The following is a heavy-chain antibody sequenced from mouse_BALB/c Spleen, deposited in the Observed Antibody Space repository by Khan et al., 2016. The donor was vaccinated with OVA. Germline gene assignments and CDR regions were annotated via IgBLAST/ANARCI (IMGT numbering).Heavy chain of an antibody. V-gene: IGHV5-9-1*01. CDR3: ARSAYGNFAY. Sequence: DVMLVESGGGLVKPGGSLKLSCAASGFTFSTYAMSWVRQTPEKRLEWVANISSDGDYTYFPDNVTGRFTISRDNAKNTLCLQMTRLRAEDQAMYDCARSAYGNFAYWGQGTLVTVSA. J-gene: IGHJ3*01. CDR2: ISSDGDYT. D-gene: IGHD2-1*01. CDR1: GFTFSTYA.